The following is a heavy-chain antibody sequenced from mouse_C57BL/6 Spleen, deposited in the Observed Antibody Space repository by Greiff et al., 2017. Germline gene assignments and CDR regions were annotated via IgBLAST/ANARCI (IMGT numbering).Heavy chain of an antibody. CDR2: IYPGDGDT. CDR3: ATYYDYPSRSFDV. Sequence: VKLMESGPELVKPGASVKISCKASGYAFSSSWMNWVKQRPGKGLEWIGRIYPGDGDTNYNGKFKGKATLTADKSSSTAYMQLSSLTSEDSAVYFCATYYDYPSRSFDVWGTGTTVTVSS. CDR1: GYAFSSSW. J-gene: IGHJ1*03. D-gene: IGHD2-4*01. V-gene: IGHV1-82*01.